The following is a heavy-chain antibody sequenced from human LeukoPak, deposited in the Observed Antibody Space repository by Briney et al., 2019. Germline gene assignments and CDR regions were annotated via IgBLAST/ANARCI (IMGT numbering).Heavy chain of an antibody. Sequence: EGSLRRCCGASGGTCGSYSRNWVRQAPGKGLEWVSAISGSGGSTYYADSVKGRFTISRDNSKNTLYLQMNSLRAEDTAVYYCAKWATFPYWGQGTLVTVSS. V-gene: IGHV3-23*01. CDR1: GGTCGSYS. CDR2: ISGSGGST. J-gene: IGHJ4*02. CDR3: AKWATFPY. D-gene: IGHD2/OR15-2a*01.